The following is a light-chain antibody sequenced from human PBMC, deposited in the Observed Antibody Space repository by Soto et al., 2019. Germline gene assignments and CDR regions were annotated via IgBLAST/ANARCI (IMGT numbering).Light chain of an antibody. CDR1: TSNILRNY. Sequence: QSVLTQPPSASGNPGQRLTISCSGSTSNILRNYVYWYRQFPGTAPRLLISMNDQRPSGVPDRFSGSKSGTSASLAISGLRSVDEADYYCASWDDSLSGYVFGTGTKLTVL. J-gene: IGLJ1*01. CDR2: MND. V-gene: IGLV1-47*01. CDR3: ASWDDSLSGYV.